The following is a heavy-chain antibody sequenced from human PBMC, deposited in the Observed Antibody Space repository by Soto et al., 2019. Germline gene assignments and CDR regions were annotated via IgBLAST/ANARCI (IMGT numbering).Heavy chain of an antibody. J-gene: IGHJ4*02. CDR1: GDTFTFYS. Sequence: SVKVSCKASGDTFTFYSINWVRQAPGLGLEWMGRINPILSMSNYAQRFQGRATMTADKSTSTAYMELSSLRSEDTAIYYCASSYGSGYRAFDYWGQGALVTVSS. CDR3: ASSYGSGYRAFDY. CDR2: INPILSMS. D-gene: IGHD3-10*01. V-gene: IGHV1-69*02.